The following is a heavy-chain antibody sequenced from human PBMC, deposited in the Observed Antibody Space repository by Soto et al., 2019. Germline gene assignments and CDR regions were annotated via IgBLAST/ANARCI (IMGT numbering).Heavy chain of an antibody. J-gene: IGHJ6*02. CDR3: ARTRSFTLGFYYDGMDV. Sequence: PGESLKICCQGSGYSFASYWIGRVRQMPGKDLEWMGVIYPGDSDTRYSPSFQGQVTISADKSLRTAYLQWTSLKASDTALYYCARTRSFTLGFYYDGMDVWGQGTTVTVSS. V-gene: IGHV5-51*01. CDR1: GYSFASYW. CDR2: IYPGDSDT. D-gene: IGHD6-6*01.